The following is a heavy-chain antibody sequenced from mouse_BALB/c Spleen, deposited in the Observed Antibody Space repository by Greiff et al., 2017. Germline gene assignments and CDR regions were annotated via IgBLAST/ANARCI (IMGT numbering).Heavy chain of an antibody. V-gene: IGHV1S137*01. Sequence: QVHVKQSGAELVRPGVSVKISCKGSGYTFTDYAMHWVKQSHAKSLEWIGVISTYYGDASYNQKFKGKATMTVDKSSSTAYMELARLTSEDSAIYYCAREPGTPFAYWGQGTLVTVSA. CDR2: ISTYYGDA. J-gene: IGHJ3*01. CDR1: GYTFTDYA. CDR3: AREPGTPFAY. D-gene: IGHD4-1*01.